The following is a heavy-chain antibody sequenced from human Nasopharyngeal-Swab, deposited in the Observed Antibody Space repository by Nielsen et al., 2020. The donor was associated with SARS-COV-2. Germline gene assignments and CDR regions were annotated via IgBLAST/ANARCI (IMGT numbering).Heavy chain of an antibody. CDR1: GFIFGDYT. CDR3: TRDHWRSYFYYYGMDV. Sequence: GESLKISCSSSGFIFGDYTMSWVRQAPGKGLEWVGFIRSKAHGGTTEYAASLKGRFTISRDDSRSIAYLQLNSLKIEDTAVYYCTRDHWRSYFYYYGMDVWSQGTTVTVSS. J-gene: IGHJ6*02. V-gene: IGHV3-49*04. CDR2: IRSKAHGGTT.